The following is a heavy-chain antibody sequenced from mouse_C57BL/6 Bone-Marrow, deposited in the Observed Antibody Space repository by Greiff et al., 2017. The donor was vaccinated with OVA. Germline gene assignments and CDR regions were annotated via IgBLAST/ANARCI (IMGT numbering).Heavy chain of an antibody. CDR2: IYPRSGNT. D-gene: IGHD4-1*01. Sequence: VQLQQSGAELVRPGASVKLSCKASGYTFTSYGISWVKQRTGQGLEWIGEIYPRSGNTYYNEKFKGKATLTADKSSSTAYMELRSLTSEDSAVYFCARPNWNCYFDDWGTGTTVTVSA. V-gene: IGHV1-81*01. CDR1: GYTFTSYG. J-gene: IGHJ1*03. CDR3: ARPNWNCYFDD.